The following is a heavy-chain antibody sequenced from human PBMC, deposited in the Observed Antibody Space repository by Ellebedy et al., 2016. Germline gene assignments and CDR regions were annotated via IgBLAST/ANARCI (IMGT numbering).Heavy chain of an antibody. CDR2: ISSSSNNI. J-gene: IGHJ4*02. CDR1: GFTFTNYS. CDR3: AGGPYYYDSSGWKFFWDN. V-gene: IGHV3-48*04. D-gene: IGHD3-22*01. Sequence: GGSLRLSXAASGFTFTNYSMNWVRQAPGKGLEWVSYISSSSNNIYYADSVKGRFTISRDNAKKSLYLQMNSLRAEDTAVYYCAGGPYYYDSSGWKFFWDNWGQGTLVTVSP.